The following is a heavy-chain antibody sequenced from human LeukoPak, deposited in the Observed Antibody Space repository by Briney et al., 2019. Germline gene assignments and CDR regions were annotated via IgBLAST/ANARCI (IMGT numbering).Heavy chain of an antibody. CDR1: GFTFSDYL. J-gene: IGHJ4*02. CDR2: INQDGVKK. Sequence: GGSLRLSWAAPGFTFSDYLMSWFRQAPGKGLQWVPNINQDGVKKYYVDSVRGRFTISRNNCKNSLYLQMRSLRGEDTAVYYCARDHSIAAAGVDSWGQGTLVTVSS. CDR3: ARDHSIAAAGVDS. V-gene: IGHV3-7*03. D-gene: IGHD6-13*01.